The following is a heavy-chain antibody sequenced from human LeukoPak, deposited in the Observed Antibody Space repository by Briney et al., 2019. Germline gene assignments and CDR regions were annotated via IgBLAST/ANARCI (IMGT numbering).Heavy chain of an antibody. V-gene: IGHV4-38-2*01. CDR2: MSLSGST. CDR3: ARSLSRGYSGFRVSPFDY. Sequence: WETLSLTCAVSGYSISSGYYWGWIRQPPGKGLEWIGSMSLSGSTYYNPSLKSRVTISVDKSKNHFSLKLSSVTAADTAVYYCARSLSRGYSGFRVSPFDYWGQGTLVTVSS. CDR1: GYSISSGYY. D-gene: IGHD5-12*01. J-gene: IGHJ4*02.